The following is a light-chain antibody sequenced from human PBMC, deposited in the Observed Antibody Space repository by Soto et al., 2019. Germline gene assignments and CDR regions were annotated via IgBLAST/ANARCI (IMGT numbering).Light chain of an antibody. CDR3: QQYSSSRT. V-gene: IGKV3-20*01. CDR2: GAS. CDR1: QSVTSRK. Sequence: EIVLTQSPGTLSLSPGERATLSCRASQSVTSRKLVWYQQKPGQAPRLLIYGASRRATGIPVRFSGSGSETDFTLTITRLEPEDFAVYYCQQYSSSRTFGQGTKVDIK. J-gene: IGKJ1*01.